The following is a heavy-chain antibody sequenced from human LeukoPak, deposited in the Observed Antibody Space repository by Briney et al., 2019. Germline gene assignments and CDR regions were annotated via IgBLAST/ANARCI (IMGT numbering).Heavy chain of an antibody. V-gene: IGHV3-33*06. J-gene: IGHJ4*02. CDR1: GFTFSSYG. Sequence: PGGSLRLSCAASGFTFSSYGMHWVRQAPGKGLEWVAVIWYDGSNKYYADSVKGRFTISRGNSKNTLYLQMNSLRAEDTAVYYCAKDGRDGYNYFDYWGQGTLVTVSS. CDR2: IWYDGSNK. CDR3: AKDGRDGYNYFDY. D-gene: IGHD5-24*01.